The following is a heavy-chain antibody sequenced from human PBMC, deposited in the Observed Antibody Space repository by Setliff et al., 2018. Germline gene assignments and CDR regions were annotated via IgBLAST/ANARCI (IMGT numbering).Heavy chain of an antibody. J-gene: IGHJ4*02. V-gene: IGHV3-23*01. CDR3: AKDLAHYYGSGSSPIDY. D-gene: IGHD3-10*01. CDR1: GFTFSDYY. Sequence: GGSLRLSCAASGFTFSDYYMSWIRQAPGKGLEWVSTFSGSGVDTYYADSVKGRFTISRDYSKNTLFLQMNSLRAEDTAVYYCAKDLAHYYGSGSSPIDYWGQGTLVTVSS. CDR2: FSGSGVDT.